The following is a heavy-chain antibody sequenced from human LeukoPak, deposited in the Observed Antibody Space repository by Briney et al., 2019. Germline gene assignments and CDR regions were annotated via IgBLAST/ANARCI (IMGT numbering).Heavy chain of an antibody. Sequence: QTGGSLRLSCAASGFTFSSYAMSWVRQAPGKGLEWVSAISGSGGSTYYADSVKGRFTISRDNSKSTLHLQMNSLRAEDTAVYYCAKDRTISGYTPLSWGQGTLVTVSS. V-gene: IGHV3-23*01. CDR3: AKDRTISGYTPLS. D-gene: IGHD3-3*01. J-gene: IGHJ5*02. CDR1: GFTFSSYA. CDR2: ISGSGGST.